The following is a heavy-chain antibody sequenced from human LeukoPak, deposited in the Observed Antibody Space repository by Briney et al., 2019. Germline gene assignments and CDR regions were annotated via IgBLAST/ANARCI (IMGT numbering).Heavy chain of an antibody. V-gene: IGHV4-34*01. D-gene: IGHD3-22*01. CDR1: GGSFSGYY. CDR2: IYHSGST. J-gene: IGHJ3*02. Sequence: PSETLSLTCAVYGGSFSGYYWSWIRQPPGKGLEWIGEIYHSGSTNYNPSLKSRVTISVDKSKNQFSLKLSSVTAADTAVYYCARVFPNYYDSTGGAFDIWGQGTMVTVSS. CDR3: ARVFPNYYDSTGGAFDI.